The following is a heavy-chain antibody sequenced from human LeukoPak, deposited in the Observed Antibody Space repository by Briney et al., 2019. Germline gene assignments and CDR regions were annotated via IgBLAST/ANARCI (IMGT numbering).Heavy chain of an antibody. CDR1: GFTFSSYA. V-gene: IGHV3-23*01. J-gene: IGHJ6*02. CDR2: ISGSGGST. CDR3: AKDPGITIFGVVIAEWGMDV. Sequence: GGSLRLSCAASGFTFSSYAMSWVRQAPGKGLEWVSAISGSGGSTYYADSVKGRFTISRDNSKNTLYLQMNSLRAEDTAVYYCAKDPGITIFGVVIAEWGMDVWGQGTTVTVSS. D-gene: IGHD3-3*01.